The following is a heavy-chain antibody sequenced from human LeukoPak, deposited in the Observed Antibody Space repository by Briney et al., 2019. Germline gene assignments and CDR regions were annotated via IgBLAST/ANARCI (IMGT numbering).Heavy chain of an antibody. CDR1: DDSITMYY. J-gene: IGHJ6*03. CDR2: VDHTRST. D-gene: IGHD1-1*01. CDR3: ARARVSSSTWYSTYYYYFYMDV. Sequence: SETLSLTCSVSDDSITMYYWTWIRQPPGKGLEWIGYVDHTRSTNFNPSLNGRVSISRDTTKNLFSLRLRSVTAADTAVYFCARARVSSSTWYSTYYYYFYMDVWGKGTTVTVSS. V-gene: IGHV4-59*01.